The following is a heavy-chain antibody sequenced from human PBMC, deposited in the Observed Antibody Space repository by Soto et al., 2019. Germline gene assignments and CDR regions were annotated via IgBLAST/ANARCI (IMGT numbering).Heavy chain of an antibody. CDR1: GGSISSGDYY. CDR3: ARVGNDGSGSYDYYYYGMDV. CDR2: IYYSGST. D-gene: IGHD3-10*01. Sequence: SETLSLTCTVSGGSISSGDYYWSWIRQPPGKGLEWIGYIYYSGSTYYNPSPKSRVTISVDTSKNQFSLKLSSVTAADTAVYYCARVGNDGSGSYDYYYYGMDVWGQGTTVTVSS. J-gene: IGHJ6*02. V-gene: IGHV4-30-4*02.